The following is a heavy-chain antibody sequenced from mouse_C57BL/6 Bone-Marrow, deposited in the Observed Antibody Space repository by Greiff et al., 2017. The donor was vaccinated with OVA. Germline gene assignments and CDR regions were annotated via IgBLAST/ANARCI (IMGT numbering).Heavy chain of an antibody. Sequence: QVQLQQPGAELVKPGASVKMSCKASGYTFTSYWITWVKQRPGQGLEWIGDIYPGSGSTNYNAKFKSKATLTVAPSSSPAYLQLSGLPSEDSAVYYCARSGRLGAWFADWGKGTLVTVSA. CDR3: ARSGRLGAWFAD. V-gene: IGHV1-55*01. D-gene: IGHD2-4*01. CDR2: IYPGSGST. J-gene: IGHJ3*01. CDR1: GYTFTSYW.